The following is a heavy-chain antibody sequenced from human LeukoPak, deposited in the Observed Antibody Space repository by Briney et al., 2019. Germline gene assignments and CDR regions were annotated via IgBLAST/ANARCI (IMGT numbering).Heavy chain of an antibody. V-gene: IGHV4-34*01. D-gene: IGHD6-19*01. CDR3: ARGKGSGWTFDY. J-gene: IGHJ4*02. CDR1: GGSFSGYY. CDR2: INHSGST. Sequence: PSETLSLTCAVYGGSFSGYYWTWIRQPPGKGLEWIGEINHSGSTNYNPSLKSRVTISVDTSKSQFSLKLSSVTAADTAVYYCARGKGSGWTFDYWGQGTLVTVSS.